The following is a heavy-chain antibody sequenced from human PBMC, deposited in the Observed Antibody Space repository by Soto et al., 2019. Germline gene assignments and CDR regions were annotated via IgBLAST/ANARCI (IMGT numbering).Heavy chain of an antibody. CDR2: ISYDGSNK. CDR3: ARDVEMSTIHQRRPGAFDY. CDR1: GFTFSSYA. V-gene: IGHV3-30-3*01. Sequence: QVQLVESGGGVVQPGRSLRLSCAASGFTFSSYAMHWVRQAPGKGLEWVAVISYDGSNKYYADSVKGRFTISRDNSKNTLYLQMNSLRAEDTAVYYCARDVEMSTIHQRRPGAFDYWGQGTLVTVSS. D-gene: IGHD1-1*01. J-gene: IGHJ4*02.